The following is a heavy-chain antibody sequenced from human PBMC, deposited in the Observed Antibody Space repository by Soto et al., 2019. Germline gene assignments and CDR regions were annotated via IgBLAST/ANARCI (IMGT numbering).Heavy chain of an antibody. Sequence: QVQLQESGPGLVKPSQTLSLTCTVSGGSIISGDYYWNWIRQPPGKGLEWIGYIYYSGSTYYNPSLKSRVTISIDTSKNQFSLKLSSVTAADTAVHYCARIPYYYDSSGFDYWGQGTLVTVSS. D-gene: IGHD3-22*01. J-gene: IGHJ4*02. CDR1: GGSIISGDYY. CDR2: IYYSGST. V-gene: IGHV4-30-4*01. CDR3: ARIPYYYDSSGFDY.